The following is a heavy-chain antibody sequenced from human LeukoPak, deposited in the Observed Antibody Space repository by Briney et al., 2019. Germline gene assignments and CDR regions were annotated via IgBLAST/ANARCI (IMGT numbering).Heavy chain of an antibody. CDR1: GYTFTSYD. Sequence: GASVKVSCKASGYTFTSYDINWVRQATGQGLEWMGWMNPNSGNTGYARKFQGRVTMTRNTSISTAYMELSSLRSEDTAVYYCARAPDFWSGEYYYYYYMDVWGKGTTVTVSS. CDR2: MNPNSGNT. J-gene: IGHJ6*03. CDR3: ARAPDFWSGEYYYYYYMDV. D-gene: IGHD3-3*01. V-gene: IGHV1-8*01.